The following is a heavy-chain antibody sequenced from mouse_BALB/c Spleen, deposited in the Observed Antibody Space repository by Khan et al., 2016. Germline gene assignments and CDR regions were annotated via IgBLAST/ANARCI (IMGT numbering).Heavy chain of an antibody. D-gene: IGHD1-1*01. V-gene: IGHV1-9*01. J-gene: IGHJ2*01. CDR3: ARVYYWGDY. CDR2: ILPGSGST. Sequence: QVQLQQSGAELMKPGASVKISCKATGYTFSSYWIEWVKQRPGHGLEWIGEILPGSGSTNYNEKFKGKATFTADTSSNTAYMQLRSLTSEDSAVYYCARVYYWGDYWGQGTTLTVSS. CDR1: GYTFSSYW.